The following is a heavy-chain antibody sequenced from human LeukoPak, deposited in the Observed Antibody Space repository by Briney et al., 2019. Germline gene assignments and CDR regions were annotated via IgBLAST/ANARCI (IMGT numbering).Heavy chain of an antibody. J-gene: IGHJ4*02. Sequence: PSETLSLTCTVSGGSISSSSYYWGWIRQPPGKGLEWIGSIYYSGSTYYNPSLKSRVTISVDTSKNQFSLKLSSVTAADTAVYYCASLALVGATPFSDYWGRGTLVTVSS. CDR2: IYYSGST. V-gene: IGHV4-39*01. CDR3: ASLALVGATPFSDY. CDR1: GGSISSSSYY. D-gene: IGHD1-26*01.